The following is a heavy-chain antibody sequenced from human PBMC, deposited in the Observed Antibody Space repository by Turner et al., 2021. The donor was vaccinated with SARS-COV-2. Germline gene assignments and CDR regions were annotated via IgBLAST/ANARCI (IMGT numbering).Heavy chain of an antibody. CDR3: ARDVVYCSSTSCYTGSHFDY. D-gene: IGHD2-2*02. CDR2: INAGNGKT. Sequence: QVQLVQSGAEVKKPGASVKVSCKASGYTFTSYAMHWVRQAPGQRLEWMGWINAGNGKTKYSQKFQGRVTITRDTSASTAYMELSSLRSEDTAVYYCARDVVYCSSTSCYTGSHFDYWGQGTLVTVSS. J-gene: IGHJ4*02. V-gene: IGHV1-3*01. CDR1: GYTFTSYA.